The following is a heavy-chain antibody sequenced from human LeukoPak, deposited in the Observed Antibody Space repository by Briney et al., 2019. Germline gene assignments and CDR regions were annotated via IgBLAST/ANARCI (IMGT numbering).Heavy chain of an antibody. V-gene: IGHV4-61*08. J-gene: IGHJ3*02. Sequence: SQTLSLTYTVSGGSISSGGYYWSWIRQPPGKGLEWIGYIYYSGSTNYNPSLKSRVTISVDTSKNQFSLKLSSVTAADTAVYYCARGRGYYYDSSGYYYVGNAFDIWGQGTMVTVSS. D-gene: IGHD3-22*01. CDR3: ARGRGYYYDSSGYYYVGNAFDI. CDR1: GGSISSGGYY. CDR2: IYYSGST.